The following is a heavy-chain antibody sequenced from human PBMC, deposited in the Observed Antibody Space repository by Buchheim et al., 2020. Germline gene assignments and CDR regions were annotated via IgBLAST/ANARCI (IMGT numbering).Heavy chain of an antibody. D-gene: IGHD1-26*01. CDR3: AMGANASGWYDH. CDR2: ISDSGGTT. Sequence: EVQLLESGGGLVQPGGSLRLSCAASGFTFRKCAMSWVRQAPGKGLEWVSGISDSGGTTYYADSVKGRFTISRENSKNKLYMQMNSLRAEDTAVYYCAMGANASGWYDHWGQGSL. V-gene: IGHV3-23*01. CDR1: GFTFRKCA. J-gene: IGHJ5*02.